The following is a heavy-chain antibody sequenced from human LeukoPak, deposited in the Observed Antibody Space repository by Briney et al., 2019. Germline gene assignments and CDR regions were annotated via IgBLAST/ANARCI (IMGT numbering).Heavy chain of an antibody. CDR3: ARGDPHADL. J-gene: IGHJ5*02. CDR1: GFAFITYE. CDR2: ITISGHTK. V-gene: IGHV3-48*03. Sequence: GGSLRLSCAASGFAFITYEMSWVRQAPGKGLEWIADITISGHTKNYADSVKGRFTISRDNARSSLYLQMNSLRVEDTGVFYCARGDPHADLWGQGTLVTVSS.